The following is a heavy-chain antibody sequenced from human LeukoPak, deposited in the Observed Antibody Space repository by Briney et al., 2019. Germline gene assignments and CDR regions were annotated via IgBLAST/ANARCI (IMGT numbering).Heavy chain of an antibody. CDR2: IYYSGST. CDR1: GGSISSGSYY. V-gene: IGHV4-39*07. Sequence: PSQTLSLTCTVSGGSISSGSYYWGWIRQPPGKGLEWIGSIYYSGSTYYNPSLKSRVTISVDTSKNQFSLKLSSVTAADTAVYYCARDFSSGGSPDYWGQGTLVTVSS. J-gene: IGHJ4*02. D-gene: IGHD2-15*01. CDR3: ARDFSSGGSPDY.